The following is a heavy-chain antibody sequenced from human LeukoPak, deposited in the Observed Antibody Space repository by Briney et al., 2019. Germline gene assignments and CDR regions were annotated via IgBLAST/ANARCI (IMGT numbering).Heavy chain of an antibody. V-gene: IGHV4-39*01. CDR2: IYYSGST. CDR1: GGSISSSSYY. Sequence: SETLSLTCTVSGGSISSSSYYWGWIRQPPGKGLEWIGSIYYSGSTYYNPSLKSRVTISVGTSKNQFSLKLSSVTAADTAVYYCARHSGSYLTYAFDIWGQGTMVTVSS. J-gene: IGHJ3*02. CDR3: ARHSGSYLTYAFDI. D-gene: IGHD1-26*01.